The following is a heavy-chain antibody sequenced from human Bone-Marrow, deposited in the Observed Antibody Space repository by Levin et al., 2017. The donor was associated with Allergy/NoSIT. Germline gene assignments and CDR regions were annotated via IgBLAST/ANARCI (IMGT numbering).Heavy chain of an antibody. CDR2: IYHSGST. CDR1: GYSISSGYN. D-gene: IGHD3-16*01. V-gene: IGHV4-38-2*01. Sequence: SETLSLTCVVSGYSISSGYNWGWIRQSPGKGLEWIGSIYHSGSTYYNPSLKSRGTISVDTSKNQFSLKLSAVTAADAAVYYCAGAGMITLGGSQFDYWGQGTLVTVSS. J-gene: IGHJ4*02. CDR3: AGAGMITLGGSQFDY.